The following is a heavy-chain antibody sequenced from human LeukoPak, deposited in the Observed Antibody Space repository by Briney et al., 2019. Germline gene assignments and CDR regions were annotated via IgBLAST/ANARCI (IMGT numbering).Heavy chain of an antibody. Sequence: PSETLSLTCTVSGGSISSSSYYWGWIRQPPGKGLEWIGSIYYSGSTYYNPSLKSRVTISVDTSKNQFSLKLSSVTAADTAVYYCARGRARISGRWANFDYWGQGTLVTVSS. CDR3: ARGRARISGRWANFDY. D-gene: IGHD2-15*01. V-gene: IGHV4-39*07. CDR1: GGSISSSSYY. J-gene: IGHJ4*02. CDR2: IYYSGST.